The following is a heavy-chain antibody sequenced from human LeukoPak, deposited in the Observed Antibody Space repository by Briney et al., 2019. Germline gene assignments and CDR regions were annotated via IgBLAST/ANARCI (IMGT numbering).Heavy chain of an antibody. CDR2: ISYDGSNK. V-gene: IGHV3-30-3*01. Sequence: GGSLRLSCAASGFTFSSYAMHWVRQAPGKGLEWVAVISYDGSNKYYADSVKGRFTISRDNAKNSLYLQMNSLRAEDTAVYYCARGVGFHYWGQGTLVTVSS. D-gene: IGHD3-10*01. J-gene: IGHJ4*02. CDR3: ARGVGFHY. CDR1: GFTFSSYA.